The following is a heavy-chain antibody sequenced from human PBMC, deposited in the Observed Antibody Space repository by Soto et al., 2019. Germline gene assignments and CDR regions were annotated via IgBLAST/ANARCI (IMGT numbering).Heavy chain of an antibody. Sequence: QVQLVQSGAEVKKPGSSVKVSCKASGGTFSSYAISWVRQAPGQGLEWMGGIIPIFGTANYAQKFQGRVTITADESTSTAYMELRSLRSEDTAVYYCARRYYDSSGYYSYYFDYWGQGTLVTVSS. CDR2: IIPIFGTA. CDR3: ARRYYDSSGYYSYYFDY. V-gene: IGHV1-69*01. J-gene: IGHJ4*02. CDR1: GGTFSSYA. D-gene: IGHD3-22*01.